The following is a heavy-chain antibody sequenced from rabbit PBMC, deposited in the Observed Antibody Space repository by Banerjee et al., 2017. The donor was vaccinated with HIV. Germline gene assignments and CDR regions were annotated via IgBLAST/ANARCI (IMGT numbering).Heavy chain of an antibody. D-gene: IGHD1-1*01. CDR3: VRASSSGYPIFNL. CDR2: IDPVFGST. Sequence: QEQLVESGGGLVQPGGSLKLSCKASGFDFSSYGVSWVRQAPGKGLEWIGYIDPVFGSTYYASWVNGRFTISSHNAQNTLYLQLNSLTAADTATYFCVRASSSGYPIFNLWGPGTLVTVS. J-gene: IGHJ4*01. V-gene: IGHV1S47*01. CDR1: GFDFSSYG.